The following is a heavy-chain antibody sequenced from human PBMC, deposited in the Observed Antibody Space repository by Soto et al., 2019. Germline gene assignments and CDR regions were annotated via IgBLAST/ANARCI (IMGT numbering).Heavy chain of an antibody. Sequence: QLQLQESGPGLVKPSETLSLTCTVSGGSISSSSYYWGWIRQPPGKGLEWIGSIYYSGSTYYNPSLKSRVTLSVDTSKNQFSLKLSSVTAADTAVYYCARQKQLLGAFDIWGQGTMVNVSS. CDR2: IYYSGST. J-gene: IGHJ3*02. D-gene: IGHD6-13*01. V-gene: IGHV4-39*01. CDR3: ARQKQLLGAFDI. CDR1: GGSISSSSYY.